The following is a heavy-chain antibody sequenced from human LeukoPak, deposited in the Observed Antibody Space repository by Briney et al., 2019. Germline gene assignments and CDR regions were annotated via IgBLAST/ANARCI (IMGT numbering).Heavy chain of an antibody. D-gene: IGHD5-18*01. CDR2: INPNSGAT. Sequence: GASVKVSCKAAEYTFTVYYMHWVRQAPGQGLEWMGWINPNSGATDYAQNFQGRVTLTRDTSISTAYMELSRLRSDDTDVYYCASGYRFGNWGQGTLVTVSS. V-gene: IGHV1-2*02. CDR3: ASGYRFGN. J-gene: IGHJ4*02. CDR1: EYTFTVYY.